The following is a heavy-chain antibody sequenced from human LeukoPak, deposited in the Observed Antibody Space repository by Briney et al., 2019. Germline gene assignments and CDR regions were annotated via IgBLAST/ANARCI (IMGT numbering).Heavy chain of an antibody. V-gene: IGHV4-59*08. CDR3: ARGGVWFGELLKFDY. CDR1: GGSISSHY. Sequence: SETLSLTCTVSGGSISSHYWSWIRPPPGKGLEWIGYIYYSGSTNYDPSLKSRVTISVDTSKNQFSLKLSSVTAADTAVYYCARGGVWFGELLKFDYWGQGTLVTVSS. D-gene: IGHD3-10*01. CDR2: IYYSGST. J-gene: IGHJ4*02.